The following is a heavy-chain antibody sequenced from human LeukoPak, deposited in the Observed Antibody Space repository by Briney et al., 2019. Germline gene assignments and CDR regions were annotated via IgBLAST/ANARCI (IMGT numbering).Heavy chain of an antibody. CDR2: INPNSGGT. J-gene: IGHJ4*02. V-gene: IGHV1-2*02. Sequence: ASVKVSCKASGYTFTGYYMHWVRQAPGQGLEWMGWINPNSGGTNYAQKFQGRVTMTRDTSISTAYMELSRLRSDDTAVYYCARGGMRWPLQYYFDYWGQGTLVTVSS. D-gene: IGHD5-24*01. CDR1: GYTFTGYY. CDR3: ARGGMRWPLQYYFDY.